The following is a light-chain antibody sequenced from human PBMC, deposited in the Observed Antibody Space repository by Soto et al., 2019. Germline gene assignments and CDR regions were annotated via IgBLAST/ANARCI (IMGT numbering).Light chain of an antibody. V-gene: IGKV1-6*01. J-gene: IGKJ4*01. CDR2: SAF. CDR3: LQDDAYPLT. CDR1: QGIRND. Sequence: AIQMTQSPSSLSASVGDRVTITCRASQGIRNDLGWYQQKPGKAPKLLIYSAFTLHSGVPSRFSGSGSGTEFTLTISSLQHEDFATYYCLQDDAYPLTFGGGTKVEIK.